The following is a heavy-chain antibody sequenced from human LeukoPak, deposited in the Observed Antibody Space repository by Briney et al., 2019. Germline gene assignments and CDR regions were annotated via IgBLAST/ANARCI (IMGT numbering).Heavy chain of an antibody. V-gene: IGHV3-66*01. Sequence: GGSLRLSCAASGFTVSSNYMSWVRQAPGKGLEWVSVIYSGGSTYYADSVKGRFTISRDNSKNTLYLQMNSLRAEDTAVYYCARDAHGNYFDYWGQGTLVTVSS. J-gene: IGHJ4*02. CDR1: GFTVSSNY. CDR2: IYSGGST. D-gene: IGHD1-1*01. CDR3: ARDAHGNYFDY.